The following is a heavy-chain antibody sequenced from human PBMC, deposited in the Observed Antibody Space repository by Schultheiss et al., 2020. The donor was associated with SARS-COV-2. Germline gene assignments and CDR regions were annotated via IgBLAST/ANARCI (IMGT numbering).Heavy chain of an antibody. Sequence: SCTVSGGSISSYYWGWIRQPAGKGLEWIGRIYTSGSTNYNPSLKSRVTMSVDTSKNQFSLKLSSVTAADTAVYYCASGTYKGSSGFDPWGQGTLVTVSS. CDR1: GGSISSYY. J-gene: IGHJ5*02. D-gene: IGHD6-19*01. CDR3: ASGTYKGSSGFDP. CDR2: IYTSGST. V-gene: IGHV4-4*07.